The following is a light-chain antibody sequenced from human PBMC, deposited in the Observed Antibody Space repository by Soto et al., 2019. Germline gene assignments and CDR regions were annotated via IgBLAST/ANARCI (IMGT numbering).Light chain of an antibody. V-gene: IGKV3-20*01. Sequence: EIVLTQSPGTLSLSPGERATLSCRASQRVSSSYLAGYQQKPGQAPRLLIYSASSRATGMPHRFSGSVSGKDFTLTISRLDPEDGAVYDCQHYRPSFRGGMKVEIK. CDR1: QRVSSSY. CDR3: QHYRPS. CDR2: SAS. J-gene: IGKJ4*01.